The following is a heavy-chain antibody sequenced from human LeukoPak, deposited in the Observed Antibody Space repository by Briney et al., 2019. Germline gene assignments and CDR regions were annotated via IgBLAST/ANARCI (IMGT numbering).Heavy chain of an antibody. CDR1: GFTFSLYW. V-gene: IGHV3-7*01. J-gene: IGHJ5*02. CDR2: INPDGTQK. D-gene: IGHD3-16*01. Sequence: KTGGSLRLSCAASGFTFSLYWMTRVRQSPGKGLEWVADINPDGTQKYSVDSLKGRFTISRDNAKNSLFLHLNSLRVDDTATYYCVRQMIRFWFDPWGQGTRVTVSS. CDR3: VRQMIRFWFDP.